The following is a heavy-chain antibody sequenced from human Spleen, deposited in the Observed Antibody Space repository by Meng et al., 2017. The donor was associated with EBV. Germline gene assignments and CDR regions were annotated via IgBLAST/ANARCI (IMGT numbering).Heavy chain of an antibody. Sequence: LQRQDSGSGLVKPSQTLSLTCAVSGVSISSGGYSWSWIRQPPGKGLEWIGYMHHSGSTYNNPSLKSRVTISVDRSKNQFSLKLSSVTAADTAVYYCAGGPTAMVTYFDYWGQGTLVTVSS. CDR1: GVSISSGGYS. D-gene: IGHD5-18*01. V-gene: IGHV4-30-2*01. CDR3: AGGPTAMVTYFDY. CDR2: MHHSGST. J-gene: IGHJ4*02.